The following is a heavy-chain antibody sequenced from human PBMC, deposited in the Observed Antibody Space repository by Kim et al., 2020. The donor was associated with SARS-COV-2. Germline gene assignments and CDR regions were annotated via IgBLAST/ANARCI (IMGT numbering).Heavy chain of an antibody. Sequence: SETLSLTCTVSGGSISSSSYYWGWIRQPPGKGLEWIGSIYYSGSTYYNPSLKSRVTISVDTSKNQFSLTLSSVTAADTAVYYCARLSDFWRGYYGVGFDYGGQGTLVTVSS. CDR1: GGSISSSSYY. D-gene: IGHD3-3*01. V-gene: IGHV4-39*01. J-gene: IGHJ4*02. CDR3: ARLSDFWRGYYGVGFDY. CDR2: IYYSGST.